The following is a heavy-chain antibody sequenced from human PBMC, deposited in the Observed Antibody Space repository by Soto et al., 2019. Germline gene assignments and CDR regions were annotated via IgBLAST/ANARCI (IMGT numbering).Heavy chain of an antibody. J-gene: IGHJ4*02. Sequence: ASVKVSCKASGYTFTSYGISWVRQAPGQGLEWMGWISAYNGNTNYAQKLQGRVTMTTDTSTSTAYMELRSLRSDDTAVYYCAGDRRDYYDSSGYYLDYWGQGTLVTVSS. D-gene: IGHD3-22*01. CDR3: AGDRRDYYDSSGYYLDY. CDR2: ISAYNGNT. V-gene: IGHV1-18*01. CDR1: GYTFTSYG.